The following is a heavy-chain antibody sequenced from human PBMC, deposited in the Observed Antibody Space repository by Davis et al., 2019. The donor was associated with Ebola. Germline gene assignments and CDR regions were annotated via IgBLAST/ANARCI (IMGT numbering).Heavy chain of an antibody. V-gene: IGHV1-2*06. CDR2: INPNSGGT. J-gene: IGHJ2*01. D-gene: IGHD6-6*01. CDR1: GYTFTGYY. Sequence: AASVKVSCKASGYTFTGYYMHWVRQAPGQGLEWMGRINPNSGGTNYAQKFQGRVTMTRDTSISTAYMELSRLRSDDTAVYYCAREIAARPRYFDLWGRGTLVTVSS. CDR3: AREIAARPRYFDL.